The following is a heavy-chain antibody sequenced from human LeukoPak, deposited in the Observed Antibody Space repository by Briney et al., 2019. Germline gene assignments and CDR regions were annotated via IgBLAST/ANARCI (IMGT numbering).Heavy chain of an antibody. D-gene: IGHD3-10*01. J-gene: IGHJ4*02. V-gene: IGHV3-48*03. CDR2: ISSSGSTI. Sequence: PGGSLRLSCAASGFXFSSYEMNWGRQAPGEGLEWLSGISSSGSTITYADSVKGRFTISRDNAKNSLYLQMNSLGAEDTAVYYCARPLHTPITMVRGVIRYWGQGTLVTVSS. CDR1: GFXFSSYE. CDR3: ARPLHTPITMVRGVIRY.